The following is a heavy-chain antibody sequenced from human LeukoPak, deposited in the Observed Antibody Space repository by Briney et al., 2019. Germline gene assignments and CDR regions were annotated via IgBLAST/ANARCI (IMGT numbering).Heavy chain of an antibody. CDR1: GDSVSSNSAA. Sequence: SQNLSLTCAISGDSVSSNSAAWNWIRQSPSRGLEWLGRTYYRSKWYNDYAVSVKSRITINPDTSKNQFSLQLNSVTPEDTAVYYCARARYCSGGSCYDEFDYWGQGTLVTVSS. D-gene: IGHD2-15*01. CDR2: TYYRSKWYN. V-gene: IGHV6-1*01. J-gene: IGHJ4*02. CDR3: ARARYCSGGSCYDEFDY.